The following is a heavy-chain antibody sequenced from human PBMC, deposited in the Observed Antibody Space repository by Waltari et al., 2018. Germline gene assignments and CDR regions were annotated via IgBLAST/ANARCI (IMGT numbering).Heavy chain of an antibody. V-gene: IGHV3-23*03. D-gene: IGHD3-22*01. J-gene: IGHJ4*02. Sequence: EVQLLESGGGLVQPGGSLRLSCAAFGFLFSSYTMQWVRQAPGKGLEGVSVFHGGGDTGYADSVKGRFTISRDNSNNMLYLQMNSLRPEDTAVYYCAKGFDRASFDYWGQGALVTVSS. CDR3: AKGFDRASFDY. CDR2: FHGGGDT. CDR1: GFLFSSYT.